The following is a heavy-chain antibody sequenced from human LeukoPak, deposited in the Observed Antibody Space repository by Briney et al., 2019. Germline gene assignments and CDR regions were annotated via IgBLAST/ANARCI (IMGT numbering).Heavy chain of an antibody. J-gene: IGHJ5*02. CDR3: ARGPPGVPAASGGWFDP. V-gene: IGHV1-69*05. CDR2: IIPIFGTA. Sequence: SVKVSCKASGGTFSSYAISWMRQAPGQGLEWMGGIIPIFGTANYAQKFQGRVTITTDESTSTAYMELSSLRSEDTAVYYCARGPPGVPAASGGWFDPWGQGTLVTVSS. CDR1: GGTFSSYA. D-gene: IGHD2-2*01.